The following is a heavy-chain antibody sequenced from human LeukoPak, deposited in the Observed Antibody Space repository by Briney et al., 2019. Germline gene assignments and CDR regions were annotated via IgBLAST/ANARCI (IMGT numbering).Heavy chain of an antibody. Sequence: SETLSLTCAVYGGSFSGYYWSWIRQPPGKGLEWIGEINHSGSTNYNPSLKSRVTISVDTSKNQFSLKLSSVTAADTAVYYCARDGDLGWFDPWGQGTLVTVSS. V-gene: IGHV4-34*01. CDR2: INHSGST. D-gene: IGHD2-21*02. J-gene: IGHJ5*02. CDR3: ARDGDLGWFDP. CDR1: GGSFSGYY.